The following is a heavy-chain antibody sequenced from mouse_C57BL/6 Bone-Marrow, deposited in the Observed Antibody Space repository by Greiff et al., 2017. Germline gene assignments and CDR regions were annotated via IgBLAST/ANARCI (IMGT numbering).Heavy chain of an antibody. Sequence: LVESGPELVKPGASVKLSCKASGYTFTSYDINWVKQRPGQGLEWIGWIYPRDGSTKYNEKFKGKATLTVDTSSSTAYMELHSLTSEDSAVYFCARWDGNYAETVDYWGQGTTLTVSS. CDR1: GYTFTSYD. J-gene: IGHJ2*01. CDR3: ARWDGNYAETVDY. CDR2: IYPRDGST. D-gene: IGHD2-1*01. V-gene: IGHV1-85*01.